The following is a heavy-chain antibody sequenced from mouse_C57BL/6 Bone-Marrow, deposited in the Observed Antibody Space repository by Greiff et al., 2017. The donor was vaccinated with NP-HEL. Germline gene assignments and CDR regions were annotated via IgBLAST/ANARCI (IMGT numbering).Heavy chain of an antibody. Sequence: QVQLQQPGAELVKPGASVTLSCKASGYTFTSYWMHWVKQRPGQGLAWIGMIHPNSGSTNYNEKFKSKSTLTVDKSSSTAYMQLSSLTSEDSAVYYCAYDGYCRGFAYWGQGTLVTVSA. D-gene: IGHD2-3*01. J-gene: IGHJ3*01. CDR2: IHPNSGST. V-gene: IGHV1-64*01. CDR1: GYTFTSYW. CDR3: AYDGYCRGFAY.